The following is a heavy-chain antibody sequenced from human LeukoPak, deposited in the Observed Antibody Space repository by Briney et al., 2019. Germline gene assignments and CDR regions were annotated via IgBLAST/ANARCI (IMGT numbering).Heavy chain of an antibody. V-gene: IGHV3-7*01. CDR1: GFTFSSYW. CDR3: ARSYVGP. Sequence: ETLSLSCAASGFTFSSYWMSWVRQAPGKGLEWVANINQDGSEKYYVDSVKGRVTISRDNAKNSLYLQMNSLRAEDTAVYYCARSYVGPWGQGTLVTVSS. J-gene: IGHJ5*02. CDR2: INQDGSEK. D-gene: IGHD3-16*01.